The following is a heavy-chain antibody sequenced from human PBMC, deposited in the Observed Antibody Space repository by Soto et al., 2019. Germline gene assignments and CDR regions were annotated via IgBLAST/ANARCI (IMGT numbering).Heavy chain of an antibody. V-gene: IGHV5-51*01. Sequence: RGESLKISCKGSGYSFTSYWIGWVRQMPGKGLEWMGIIYPGDSDTRYSPSFQGQVTISADKSISTAYLQWSSLKASGTAMYYCARLGLEYSDAFDIWGQGTMVTVS. CDR1: GYSFTSYW. CDR2: IYPGDSDT. J-gene: IGHJ3*02. D-gene: IGHD6-6*01. CDR3: ARLGLEYSDAFDI.